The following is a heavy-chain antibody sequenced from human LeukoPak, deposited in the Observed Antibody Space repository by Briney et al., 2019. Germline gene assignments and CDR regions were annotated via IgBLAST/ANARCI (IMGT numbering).Heavy chain of an antibody. CDR3: AKVDSITMVRGALGGPFDY. J-gene: IGHJ4*02. CDR2: ISWNSGSI. V-gene: IGHV3-9*01. D-gene: IGHD3-10*01. CDR1: GFTFYDYA. Sequence: GGSLRLSCAASGFTFYDYAMHWVRQAPGKGLEWVSGISWNSGSIGYADSVKGRFTISRDNAKNSLYLQMNSLRAEDTALYYCAKVDSITMVRGALGGPFDYWGQGTLVTVSS.